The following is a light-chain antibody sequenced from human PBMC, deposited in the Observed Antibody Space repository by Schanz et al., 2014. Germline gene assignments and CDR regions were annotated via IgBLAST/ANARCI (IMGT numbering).Light chain of an antibody. CDR3: CSYAGRPWV. J-gene: IGLJ3*02. CDR2: EGS. V-gene: IGLV2-23*01. Sequence: QSALTQPASVSGSPGQSITISCTGTSSDVGSYNLVSWYQHQPGKAPKLMIYEGSKRPSGVSNRFSGSGSGNTASLTISGLQAEDEADYYCCSYAGRPWVFGGGTKLTVL. CDR1: SSDVGSYNL.